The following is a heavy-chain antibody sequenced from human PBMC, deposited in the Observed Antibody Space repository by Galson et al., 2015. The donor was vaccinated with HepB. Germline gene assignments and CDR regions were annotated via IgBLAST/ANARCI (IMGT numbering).Heavy chain of an antibody. D-gene: IGHD2-2*01. V-gene: IGHV3-15*01. CDR1: GFAFNNAW. CDR3: TTDVYFSSYWSWLDP. CDR2: IKSKTDGGTT. J-gene: IGHJ5*02. Sequence: SLRLSCAASGFAFNNAWMNWVRQAPGKGLEWVGRIKSKTDGGTTEYAAPVKGRFTISRDDSRNKLYLQMHSLKTDDTAVYYCTTDVYFSSYWSWLDPRGQGTLVTVSS.